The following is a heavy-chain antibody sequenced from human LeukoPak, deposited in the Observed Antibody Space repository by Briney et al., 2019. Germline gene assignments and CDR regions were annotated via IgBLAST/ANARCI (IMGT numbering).Heavy chain of an antibody. J-gene: IGHJ4*02. Sequence: PGGSLRLSCAASGFTFSSNAMSWVRQAPGKGLEWVSAVSGSGSSTHYADPVKGRFAISRDNSKNTLYLQMNSLRAEDTAVYYCAKTVGYSTGWGDYFDYWGQGILVTVSS. CDR1: GFTFSSNA. V-gene: IGHV3-23*01. D-gene: IGHD5-24*01. CDR3: AKTVGYSTGWGDYFDY. CDR2: VSGSGSST.